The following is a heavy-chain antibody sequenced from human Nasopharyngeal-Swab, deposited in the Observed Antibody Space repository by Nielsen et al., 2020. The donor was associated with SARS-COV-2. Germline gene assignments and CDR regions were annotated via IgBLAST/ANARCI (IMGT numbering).Heavy chain of an antibody. Sequence: GESLKISCAASGFTFSNYSMNWVRQAPGKGLGWVSSISSSTSYIYYADSVKGRFTIPRDNAKNSLYLQMNSLRAEDTAVYYCARDGFGESPYYYYYGMDVWGQGTTVTVSS. D-gene: IGHD3-10*01. CDR2: ISSSTSYI. J-gene: IGHJ6*02. CDR3: ARDGFGESPYYYYYGMDV. CDR1: GFTFSNYS. V-gene: IGHV3-21*01.